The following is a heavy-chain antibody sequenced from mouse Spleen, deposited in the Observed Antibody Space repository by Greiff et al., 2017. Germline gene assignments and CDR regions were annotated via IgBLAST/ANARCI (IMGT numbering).Heavy chain of an antibody. D-gene: IGHD1-1*01. V-gene: IGHV3-3*01. CDR2: TFYSGIT. CDR3: ARHYGSSSSYWYFDV. CDR1: GFSINSDCY. Sequence: VQLQQSGPSLVRPSQTLSLTCTVTGFSINSDCYWIWIRQFPGNKLEYIGYTFYSGITYYNPSLESRTYITRDTSKNQFSLKLSSVTTEDTATYYCARHYGSSSSYWYFDVWGAGTTVTVSS. J-gene: IGHJ1*01.